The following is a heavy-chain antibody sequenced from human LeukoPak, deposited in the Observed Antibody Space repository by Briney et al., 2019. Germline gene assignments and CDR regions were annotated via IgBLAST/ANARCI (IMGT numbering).Heavy chain of an antibody. CDR1: GFTFSSYG. CDR2: IWYDGSNK. CDR3: AKDSDDSSYFDY. Sequence: GRSLRLSCAASGFTFSSYGMHWVRQAPGKGLEWVAVIWYDGSNKYYADSVKGRFTISRDNSKNTLYLQMNSLRAEDTAVYYCAKDSDDSSYFDYWGQGTLVTVSS. D-gene: IGHD3-22*01. V-gene: IGHV3-33*06. J-gene: IGHJ4*02.